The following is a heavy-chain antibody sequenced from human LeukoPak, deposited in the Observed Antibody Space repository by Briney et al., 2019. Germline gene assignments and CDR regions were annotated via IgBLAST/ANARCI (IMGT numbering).Heavy chain of an antibody. CDR3: ARVYCSGGSCYYSMGDAFDI. Sequence: KSGGSLRLSCAASGFTFSSYSMNWVRQAPGKGLEWVSSISSSSSYIYYADSVKGRFTISRDNAKNSLYLQMNSLRAEDTAVYYCARVYCSGGSCYYSMGDAFDIWGQGTMVTVSS. CDR1: GFTFSSYS. J-gene: IGHJ3*02. D-gene: IGHD2-15*01. CDR2: ISSSSSYI. V-gene: IGHV3-21*01.